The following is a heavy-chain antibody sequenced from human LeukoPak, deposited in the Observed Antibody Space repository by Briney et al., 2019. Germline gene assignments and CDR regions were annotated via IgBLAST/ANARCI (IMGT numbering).Heavy chain of an antibody. CDR2: ISSSSSTI. D-gene: IGHD6-13*01. CDR3: ARVAGSGIDNYYYMDV. Sequence: GGSLRLSCAASGFTFSSYSMNWVRQAPGKGLEWVSYISSSSSTIYYADSVKGRFTISRDNAKNSLYLQMNSLRAEDTAVYYCARVAGSGIDNYYYMDVWGKGTTVTVSS. CDR1: GFTFSSYS. V-gene: IGHV3-48*04. J-gene: IGHJ6*03.